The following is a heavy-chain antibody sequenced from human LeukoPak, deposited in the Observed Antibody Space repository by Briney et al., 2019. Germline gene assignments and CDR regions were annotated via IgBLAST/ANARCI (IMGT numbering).Heavy chain of an antibody. D-gene: IGHD6-19*01. J-gene: IGHJ4*02. CDR2: MNPNSGGT. CDR3: ARQGSNSSGWYPVDD. CDR1: GYTFTAYY. Sequence: ASVKVSCKTSGYTFTAYYIHWLRQAPGQGLEWMGWMNPNSGGTKCAQTFQGRVTLTRDASISTAYLELSSLTSDDTAVYFCARQGSNSSGWYPVDDWGQGTLVTVSS. V-gene: IGHV1-2*02.